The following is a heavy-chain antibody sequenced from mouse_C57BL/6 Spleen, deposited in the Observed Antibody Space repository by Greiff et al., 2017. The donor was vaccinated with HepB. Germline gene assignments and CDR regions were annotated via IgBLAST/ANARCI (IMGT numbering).Heavy chain of an antibody. Sequence: EVKLLESGPGLVKPSQSLSLTCSVTGYSITSGYYWNWIRQFPGNKLEWMGYISYDGSNNYNPSLKNRISITRDTSKNQFFLKLNSVTTEDTATYYCAREGYDYADAMDYWGQGTSVTVSS. J-gene: IGHJ4*01. CDR2: ISYDGSN. V-gene: IGHV3-6*01. CDR1: GYSITSGYY. CDR3: AREGYDYADAMDY. D-gene: IGHD2-4*01.